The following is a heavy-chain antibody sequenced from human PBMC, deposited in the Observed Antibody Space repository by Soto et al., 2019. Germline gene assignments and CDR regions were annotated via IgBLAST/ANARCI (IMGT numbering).Heavy chain of an antibody. J-gene: IGHJ6*02. CDR1: GYSFTSYW. CDR3: ARPRYDFWSGYYPGDYGMDV. CDR2: IYPGDSDT. V-gene: IGHV5-51*01. D-gene: IGHD3-3*01. Sequence: PGESLKISCKGSGYSFTSYWIGWVRQMPGKGLEWMGIIYPGDSDTRYSPSFQGQVTISADKSISTAYLQWSSLKASDTAMYYCARPRYDFWSGYYPGDYGMDVWGQGTTVTVSS.